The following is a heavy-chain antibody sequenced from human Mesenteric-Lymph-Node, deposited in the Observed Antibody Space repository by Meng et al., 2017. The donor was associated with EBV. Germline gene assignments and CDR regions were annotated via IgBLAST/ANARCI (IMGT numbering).Heavy chain of an antibody. CDR1: GGSISGNNW. Sequence: QAHRQEPGPGLVKPSGTLSLTCAGSGGSISGNNWWSWIRQPPGKGLEWIGEVFHIGSTNYNPSLKSRVTISLDKSKNQFSLKLTSVTAADTAVYFCARVSEISGTWLDCWGQGTLVTASS. J-gene: IGHJ1*01. D-gene: IGHD1-7*01. V-gene: IGHV4-4*02. CDR2: VFHIGST. CDR3: ARVSEISGTWLDC.